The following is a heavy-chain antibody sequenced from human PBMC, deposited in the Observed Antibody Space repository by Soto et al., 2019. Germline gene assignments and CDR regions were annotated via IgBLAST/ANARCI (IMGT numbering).Heavy chain of an antibody. CDR2: IKQDGSEK. CDR1: GFTFSSYW. J-gene: IGHJ6*03. D-gene: IGHD3-3*01. Sequence: LRLSCAASGFTFSSYWMSWVRQAPGKGLEWVANIKQDGSEKYYVDSVKGRFTISRDNAKNSLYLQMNSLRAEDTAVYYCARDLPYYDFWSGGYYYYYYMDVWGKGTTVTVSS. V-gene: IGHV3-7*01. CDR3: ARDLPYYDFWSGGYYYYYYMDV.